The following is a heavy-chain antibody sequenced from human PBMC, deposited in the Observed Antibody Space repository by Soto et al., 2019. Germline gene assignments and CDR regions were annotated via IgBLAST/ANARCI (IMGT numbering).Heavy chain of an antibody. J-gene: IGHJ3*02. CDR2: IGTAGDT. D-gene: IGHD3-16*01. CDR3: ARGPYAHVWGSSINHAFDI. CDR1: GFTFSSYD. V-gene: IGHV3-13*01. Sequence: HPGGSRRLSGAASGFTFSSYDMHWVRQATGKGLEWVSAIGTAGDTYYPGSVKGRFTISRENAKNSLYLQMNSLRAGDTAVYYCARGPYAHVWGSSINHAFDIWGQGTMVTVSS.